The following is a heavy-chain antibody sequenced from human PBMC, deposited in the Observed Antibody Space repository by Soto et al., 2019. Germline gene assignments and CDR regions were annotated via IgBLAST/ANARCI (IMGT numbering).Heavy chain of an antibody. CDR2: MVGDGSSW. Sequence: EVQLLESGGGLAQPGGSLRLSCAASGFTFRTYAMNWVRQAPGKGLEWVSVMVGDGSSWDYADSVRGRFTISRDNSKNTLYLQMNSLRAEDTAVYYCAKDLRPDVRYDLDYWGQGTLVTVSS. D-gene: IGHD1-1*01. J-gene: IGHJ4*02. CDR3: AKDLRPDVRYDLDY. V-gene: IGHV3-23*01. CDR1: GFTFRTYA.